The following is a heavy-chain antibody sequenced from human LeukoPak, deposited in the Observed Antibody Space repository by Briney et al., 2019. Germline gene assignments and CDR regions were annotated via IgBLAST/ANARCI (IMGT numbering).Heavy chain of an antibody. CDR3: AREIMVTGYYYYYYMDV. CDR2: IYYSGST. Sequence: SETLSLTCTVSGGSISSSSYYWGWIRQPPGKGLEWIGSIYYSGSTYYNPSLKSRVTISVDTSKNQFSLKLSSVTAADTAVYYCAREIMVTGYYYYYYMDVWGKGTTVTVSS. J-gene: IGHJ6*03. CDR1: GGSISSSSYY. D-gene: IGHD3-16*01. V-gene: IGHV4-39*07.